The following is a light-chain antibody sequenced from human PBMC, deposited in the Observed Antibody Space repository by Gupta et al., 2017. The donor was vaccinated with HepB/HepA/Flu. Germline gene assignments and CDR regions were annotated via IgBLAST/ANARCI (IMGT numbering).Light chain of an antibody. V-gene: IGLV1-40*01. J-gene: IGLJ3*02. Sequence: QSVLTQPPSLSGAPGQRVTISCTGSSSNIGTPYDIHWYQQLPGTDPKLIMYDSNNRPSGVPNRFSGSKSGTSASLAITGLQAEDEADYYCQSFDSSLSAWVFGGGTKLTVL. CDR2: DSN. CDR1: SSNIGTPYD. CDR3: QSFDSSLSAWV.